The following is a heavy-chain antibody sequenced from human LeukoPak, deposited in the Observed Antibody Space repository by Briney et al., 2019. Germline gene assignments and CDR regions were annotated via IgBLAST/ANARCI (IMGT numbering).Heavy chain of an antibody. CDR3: ARRFNYDILTGYSQGWFDP. V-gene: IGHV4-59*08. CDR1: GGSISSYY. D-gene: IGHD3-9*01. Sequence: PSETLSLTCTVSGGSISSYYWSWIRQPPGKGLEWIGYIYYSGSTNYNPSLKSRVTISVDTSKNQFSLKLSSVTAADTAVYYCARRFNYDILTGYSQGWFDPWGQGTLVTVSS. CDR2: IYYSGST. J-gene: IGHJ5*02.